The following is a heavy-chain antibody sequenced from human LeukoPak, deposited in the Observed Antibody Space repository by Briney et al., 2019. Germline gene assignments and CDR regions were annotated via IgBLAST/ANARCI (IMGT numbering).Heavy chain of an antibody. D-gene: IGHD2-15*01. Sequence: HPGGSLRLSCAASGFTVSSNYMSWVRQAPGKGLEWVSVIYSGGSTYYADSVKGRFTISRDNAKNSLFLQMNSLRDEDMAVYYCARDRDNGMDVWGKGTTVTVSS. CDR3: ARDRDNGMDV. CDR2: IYSGGST. V-gene: IGHV3-53*01. CDR1: GFTVSSNY. J-gene: IGHJ6*04.